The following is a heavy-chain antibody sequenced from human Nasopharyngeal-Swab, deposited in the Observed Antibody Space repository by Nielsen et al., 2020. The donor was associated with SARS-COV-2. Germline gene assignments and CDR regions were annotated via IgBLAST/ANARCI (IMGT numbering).Heavy chain of an antibody. CDR1: GFTFSDYD. CDR3: ARRGGYGNPVDY. V-gene: IGHV3-11*04. CDR2: ISSSGSSI. Sequence: GGSLRLSCAASGFTFSDYDMRWVRQAPGKGLEWVSYISSSGSSIYYADSVKGRFTISRDNAKNSLYLQMNSLRAEDTAVYYCARRGGYGNPVDYWGQGTLVTVSS. J-gene: IGHJ4*02. D-gene: IGHD5-18*01.